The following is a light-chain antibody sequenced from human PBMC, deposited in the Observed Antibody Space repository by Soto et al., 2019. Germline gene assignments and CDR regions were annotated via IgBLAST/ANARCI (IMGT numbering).Light chain of an antibody. Sequence: QSVLTQPPSVSAAPGQKVTISCSGSSSNIGGNSVSWYQQLPGTAPKLLIYDDNKRPSGIPDRFSGSKSGTPATLGITGFQTGDEADHYCGSWDSSLSDYVFGTGTKVT. V-gene: IGLV1-51*01. J-gene: IGLJ1*01. CDR1: SSNIGGNS. CDR2: DDN. CDR3: GSWDSSLSDYV.